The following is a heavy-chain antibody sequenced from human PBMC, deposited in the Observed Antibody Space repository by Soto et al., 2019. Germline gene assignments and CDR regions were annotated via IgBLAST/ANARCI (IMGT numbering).Heavy chain of an antibody. D-gene: IGHD2-15*01. Sequence: QVQLVQSGAEVKKPGSSMKVSCKASESIFTKSGVTWVRQAPGQGLEWMGGMNPTVGTTHYAQRFQGRLTIYVDESRTTVNMGLSNLTPDDTAVYYCARLRSDCGGGTCSGSFWGQGTLVTVSS. CDR3: ARLRSDCGGGTCSGSF. CDR2: MNPTVGTT. V-gene: IGHV1-69*01. J-gene: IGHJ4*02. CDR1: ESIFTKSG.